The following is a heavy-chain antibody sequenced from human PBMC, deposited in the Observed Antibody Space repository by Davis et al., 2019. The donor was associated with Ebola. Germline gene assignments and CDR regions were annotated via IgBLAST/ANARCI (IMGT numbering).Heavy chain of an antibody. CDR3: ARQKRKQQLVPNGPFDY. CDR2: IKQDGSEK. V-gene: IGHV3-7*03. J-gene: IGHJ4*02. D-gene: IGHD6-13*01. CDR1: GFIFRTYT. Sequence: GESLKISCAASGFIFRTYTMHWVRQAPGKGLEWVANIKQDGSEKYYVDSVKGRFTISRDNAKNSLYLQMNSLRAEDTAVYYCARQKRKQQLVPNGPFDYWGQGTLVTVSS.